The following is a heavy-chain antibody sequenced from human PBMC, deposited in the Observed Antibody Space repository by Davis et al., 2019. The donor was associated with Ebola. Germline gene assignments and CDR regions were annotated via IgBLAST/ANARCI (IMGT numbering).Heavy chain of an antibody. D-gene: IGHD2-2*03. CDR3: ARLDSITRNWFDP. CDR2: IYPGDSDT. V-gene: IGHV5-51*01. CDR1: GYSFTSYW. J-gene: IGHJ5*02. Sequence: PGGSLRLSCKGSGYSFTSYWIGWVRQMPEKGLEWMGIIYPGDSDTRYSPSFQGQVTISADKSISTAYLQWSSLKASDTAMYYCARLDSITRNWFDPWGQGTLVTVSS.